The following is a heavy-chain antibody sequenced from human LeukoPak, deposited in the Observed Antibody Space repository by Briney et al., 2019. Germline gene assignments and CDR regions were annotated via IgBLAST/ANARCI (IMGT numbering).Heavy chain of an antibody. D-gene: IGHD5-18*01. V-gene: IGHV3-33*01. CDR1: GFTFSSYG. Sequence: GGSLRLSCAASGFTFSSYGMHWVRQAPGKGLEWVAVIWYDGGNKYYADSVKGRFTISRDNSKNTLYLQMNSLRAEDTAVYYCARDPGYSYGYAFDIWGQGTMVTVSS. CDR3: ARDPGYSYGYAFDI. CDR2: IWYDGGNK. J-gene: IGHJ3*02.